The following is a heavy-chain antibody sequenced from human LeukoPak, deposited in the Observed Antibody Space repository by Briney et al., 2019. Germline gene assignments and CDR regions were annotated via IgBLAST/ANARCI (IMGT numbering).Heavy chain of an antibody. J-gene: IGHJ6*02. V-gene: IGHV3-30*03. CDR1: GFTFSSYG. CDR3: ARGQRAIGYSYGPAFYHGMDV. CDR2: ISYDGSNK. D-gene: IGHD5-18*01. Sequence: PGRSLRLSCAASGFTFSSYGMHWVRQAPGKGLEWVAVISYDGSNKYYADSVKGRFTISRDNSKNTLYLQMNSLRAEDTAVYYCARGQRAIGYSYGPAFYHGMDVWGQGTTVTVSS.